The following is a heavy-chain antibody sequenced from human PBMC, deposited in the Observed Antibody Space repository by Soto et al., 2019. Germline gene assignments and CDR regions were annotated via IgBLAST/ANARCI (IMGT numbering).Heavy chain of an antibody. J-gene: IGHJ3*02. CDR2: IRSRSIDM. Sequence: EVQLVESGGGLVKPGVSLRLSCAASGFTFSNYNINWVRQAPGKGLEWVSSIRSRSIDMYYADSVKGRFTISRDDAKNSLSLQMNGLRAEDTAVYFCVRESYPAKAFDIWGQGTMVTVSS. CDR3: VRESYPAKAFDI. V-gene: IGHV3-21*01. CDR1: GFTFSNYN. D-gene: IGHD2-2*01.